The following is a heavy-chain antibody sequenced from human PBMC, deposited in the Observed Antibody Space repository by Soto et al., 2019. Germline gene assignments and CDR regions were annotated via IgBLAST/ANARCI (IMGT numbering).Heavy chain of an antibody. CDR1: GGTFSSYA. D-gene: IGHD3-3*01. V-gene: IGHV1-69*01. CDR2: IIPIFGTA. J-gene: IGHJ6*02. Sequence: QVQLVQSGAEVKKPGSSVKVSCKASGGTFSSYAISWVRQAPGQGLEWMGGIIPIFGTANYAQKFQGRVTITADESTSTAYMELSSLRSEDTAVYYCARDDFWSGYRYYYYRMDVWGQGTTVTVSS. CDR3: ARDDFWSGYRYYYYRMDV.